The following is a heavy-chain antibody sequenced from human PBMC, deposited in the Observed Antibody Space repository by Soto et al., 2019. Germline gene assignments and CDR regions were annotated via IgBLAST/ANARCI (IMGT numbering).Heavy chain of an antibody. J-gene: IGHJ3*02. CDR2: ISSSSSYI. V-gene: IGHV3-21*01. CDR3: ERFWDIVATIRPFDI. D-gene: IGHD5-12*01. CDR1: GFTFSSYS. Sequence: EVQLVESGGGLVKPGGSLRLSCAASGFTFSSYSMNWVRQAPGKGLEWVSSISSSSSYIYYADSVKGRFTISRDNAKNSLYLQMNSLRAEDTAVYYCERFWDIVATIRPFDIWGQGTMVTVSS.